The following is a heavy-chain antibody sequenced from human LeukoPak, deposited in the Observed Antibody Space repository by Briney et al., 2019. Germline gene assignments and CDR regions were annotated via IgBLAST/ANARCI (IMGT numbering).Heavy chain of an antibody. CDR3: ARELLNYGVDV. Sequence: GGSLRLSCAASGFTVSSNYMSWVRQAPGKGLEWVSVIYSGGSTYYADSVKGRFTISRDNSKNTLYLQMNSLRAEDTAVYYCARELLNYGVDVWGQGTTVTVSS. CDR2: IYSGGST. CDR1: GFTVSSNY. J-gene: IGHJ6*02. V-gene: IGHV3-66*01.